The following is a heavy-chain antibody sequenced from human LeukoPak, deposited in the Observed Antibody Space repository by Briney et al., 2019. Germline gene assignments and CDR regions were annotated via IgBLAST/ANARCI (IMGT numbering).Heavy chain of an antibody. CDR2: ISYDGSNK. V-gene: IGHV3-30*18. CDR1: GFTFSSYG. D-gene: IGHD3-10*01. CDR3: AKSKSGDY. Sequence: GRSLRLSCAASGFTFSSYGMHWVRQAPGKGLEWVAVISYDGSNKYYADSVKGRFTISRDNSKNTLYLQMNSLRAEDTALYYCAKSKSGDYRGQGTLVTVSS. J-gene: IGHJ4*02.